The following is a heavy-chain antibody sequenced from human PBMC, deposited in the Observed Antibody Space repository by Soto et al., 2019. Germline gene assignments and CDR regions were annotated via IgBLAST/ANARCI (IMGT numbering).Heavy chain of an antibody. CDR3: ARSLRVQDYYYYGMDV. CDR1: GFTFSSYA. J-gene: IGHJ6*02. CDR2: ISYDGSNK. V-gene: IGHV3-30-3*01. Sequence: LRLSCAASGFTFSSYAMHWVRQAPGKGLEWVAVISYDGSNKYYADSVKGRFTISRDNSKNTLYLQMNSLRAEDTAVYYCARSLRVQDYYYYGMDVWGQGTTVTVS. D-gene: IGHD3-3*01.